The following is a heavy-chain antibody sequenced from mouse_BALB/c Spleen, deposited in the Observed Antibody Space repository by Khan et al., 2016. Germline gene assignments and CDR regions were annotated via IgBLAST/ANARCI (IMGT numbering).Heavy chain of an antibody. Sequence: VRLEQSGPELVKPGASVKMSCKASGYTFTSYIMHWVKQKPGQGLEWIGYINPYNDGSKYKEKFKGKATLTSDKSSSTAYMEVRSATCEDCAVYYCARKNYYVSSFYWYFDVWGAGTTVTVSS. CDR2: INPYNDGS. CDR1: GYTFTSYI. D-gene: IGHD1-1*01. V-gene: IGHV1S136*01. J-gene: IGHJ1*01. CDR3: ARKNYYVSSFYWYFDV.